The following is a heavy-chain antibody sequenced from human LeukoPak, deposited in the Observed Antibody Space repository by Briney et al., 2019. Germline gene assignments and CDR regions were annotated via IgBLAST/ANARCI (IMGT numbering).Heavy chain of an antibody. CDR1: GFTFSSYW. CDR2: IKQDGSEE. Sequence: GGSLRLSCAASGFTFSSYWMSWVRQAPGKGLEWVANIKQDGSEEYYVDSVKGRFTISRDNAKNSLYLQMNSLRAEDTAVYYCAREGALGGSYSWFDYWGQGTLVTVSS. J-gene: IGHJ4*02. V-gene: IGHV3-7*01. CDR3: AREGALGGSYSWFDY. D-gene: IGHD1-26*01.